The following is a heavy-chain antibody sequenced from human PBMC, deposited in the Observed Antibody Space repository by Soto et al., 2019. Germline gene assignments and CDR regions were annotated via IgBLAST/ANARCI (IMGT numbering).Heavy chain of an antibody. J-gene: IGHJ4*02. CDR2: IIPILGIA. Sequence: QVQLVQSGAEVKKPGSSVKVSCKASGGTFSSYTISWVRQAPGQGLEWMGRIIPILGIANYAQKFQGRVTITADKSTSTAYMELSSLRSEDTAVSYCARDSGYDSVGFDYWGQGTLVTVSS. V-gene: IGHV1-69*08. CDR1: GGTFSSYT. D-gene: IGHD5-12*01. CDR3: ARDSGYDSVGFDY.